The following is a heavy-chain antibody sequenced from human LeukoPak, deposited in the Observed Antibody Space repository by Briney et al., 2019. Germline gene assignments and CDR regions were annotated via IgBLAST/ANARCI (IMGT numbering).Heavy chain of an antibody. V-gene: IGHV3-48*02. D-gene: IGHD3-16*01. CDR1: GFTFSNYW. Sequence: GGSLRLSCAASGFTFSNYWMHWVRQAPGKGLEWVSYISGSSSTIYCADSVKGRFTISRDNAKNSLYLQMNSLRDEDTAVYYCARDRMGGSYYFYGMDVWGQGTTVTVSS. J-gene: IGHJ6*02. CDR2: ISGSSSTI. CDR3: ARDRMGGSYYFYGMDV.